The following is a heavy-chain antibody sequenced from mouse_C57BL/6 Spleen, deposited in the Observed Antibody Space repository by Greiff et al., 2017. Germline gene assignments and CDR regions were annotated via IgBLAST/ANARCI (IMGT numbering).Heavy chain of an antibody. CDR3: ARSGYCGPDYYFDY. CDR2: INPNNGGT. D-gene: IGHD3-1*01. V-gene: IGHV1-18*01. J-gene: IGHJ2*01. CDR1: GYTFTDYN. Sequence: EVQLQQSGPELVKPGASVKIPCKASGYTFTDYNMDWVKQSHGKSLEWIGDINPNNGGTNYNQKFKGKATLTVDKSSSTAYMELRSLTSEDTAVYYCARSGYCGPDYYFDYWGQGTTLTVSS.